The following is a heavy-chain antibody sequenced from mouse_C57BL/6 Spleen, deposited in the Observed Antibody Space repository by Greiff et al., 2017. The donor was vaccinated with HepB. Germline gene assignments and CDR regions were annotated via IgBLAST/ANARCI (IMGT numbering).Heavy chain of an antibody. CDR1: GYTFTDYN. D-gene: IGHD2-3*01. CDR3: ARDGDDGYIRFAY. Sequence: VQLQQSGPELVKPGASVKIPCKASGYTFTDYNMDWVKQSHGKSLEWIGDINPNNGGTIYNQKFKGKATLTVDKSSSTAYMELRSLTSEDTAVYYCARDGDDGYIRFAYWGQGTLVTVSA. J-gene: IGHJ3*01. V-gene: IGHV1-18*01. CDR2: INPNNGGT.